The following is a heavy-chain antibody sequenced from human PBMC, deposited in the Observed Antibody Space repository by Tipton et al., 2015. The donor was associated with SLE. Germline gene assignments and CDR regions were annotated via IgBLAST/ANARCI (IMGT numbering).Heavy chain of an antibody. CDR1: GYSISSGYS. CDR3: ASSQYCSDSSCYSFDY. Sequence: LRLSCTVSGYSISSGYSWGWIRQPPGKGLEWIGSMFHGGSTYYNPSLKSRVTISVDTSKNQFSLKLSSLTAADTAVYHCASSQYCSDSSCYSFDYWGQGTLVTVSS. J-gene: IGHJ4*02. CDR2: MFHGGST. D-gene: IGHD2-2*02. V-gene: IGHV4-38-2*02.